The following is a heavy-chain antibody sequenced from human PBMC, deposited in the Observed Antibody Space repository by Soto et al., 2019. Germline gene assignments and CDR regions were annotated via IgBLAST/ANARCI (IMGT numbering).Heavy chain of an antibody. J-gene: IGHJ6*02. CDR1: GFKFCDYA. D-gene: IGHD2-15*01. V-gene: IGHV3-9*01. Sequence: SLRLSCEASGFKFCDYAMHWVRQAPGKGLEWVSGVSWNSEIVGYADSVKGRFTISRDNAKNSLYLEMNSLRTEDTALYYCAKDRGPCSGNNFSSLYYYYGMQVSCPAPTVSV. CDR3: AKDRGPCSGNNFSSLYYYYGMQV. CDR2: VSWNSEIV.